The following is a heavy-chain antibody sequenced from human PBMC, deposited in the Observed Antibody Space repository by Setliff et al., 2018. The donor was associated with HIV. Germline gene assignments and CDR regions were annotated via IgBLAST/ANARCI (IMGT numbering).Heavy chain of an antibody. CDR3: ARRSTAFIY. Sequence: SETLSLTCTVSGGSISSDSHYWNWIRQPAGKGLEWIGHIYTSGSTNYNPSLKSRVTISVDTSKIQFSLKLSSVTAADTAVYYCARRSTAFIYWGQGTLVTVSS. V-gene: IGHV4-61*09. J-gene: IGHJ4*02. CDR2: IYTSGST. CDR1: GGSISSDSHY.